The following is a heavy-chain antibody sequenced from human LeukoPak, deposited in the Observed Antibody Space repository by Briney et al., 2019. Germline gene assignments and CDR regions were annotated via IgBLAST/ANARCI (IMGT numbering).Heavy chain of an antibody. V-gene: IGHV1-24*01. CDR2: FDPEDGET. J-gene: IGHJ4*02. CDR3: ATFKRGHIVAFDY. D-gene: IGHD5-12*01. CDR1: GYTLTELS. Sequence: GASVTVSFKVSGYTLTELSMHWVRQAPGKGGEGMGGFDPEDGETSYAQKFQGRVTMTEDTSTDTAYMELSSLRSEDTAVYYCATFKRGHIVAFDYWGQGTLVTVSS.